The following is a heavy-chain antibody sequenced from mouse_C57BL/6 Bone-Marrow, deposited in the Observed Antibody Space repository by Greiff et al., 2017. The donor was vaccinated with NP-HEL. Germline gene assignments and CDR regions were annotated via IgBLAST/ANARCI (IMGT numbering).Heavy chain of an antibody. V-gene: IGHV1-69*01. CDR3: ARPSLSYAMDY. D-gene: IGHD1-1*01. J-gene: IGHJ4*01. CDR2: IDPSDSYT. Sequence: QVQLQQSGAELVMPGASVKLSCKASGYTFTSYWMHWVKQRPGQGLEWIGEIDPSDSYTNYNQKFKGQSTLTVDKSSSTAYMQLSSLTSEDSAVYYCARPSLSYAMDYWGQGTSVTVSS. CDR1: GYTFTSYW.